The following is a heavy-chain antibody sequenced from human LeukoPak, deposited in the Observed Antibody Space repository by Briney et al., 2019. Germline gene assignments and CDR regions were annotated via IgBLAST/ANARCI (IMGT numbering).Heavy chain of an antibody. V-gene: IGHV1-2*02. CDR1: GYTFTGYY. D-gene: IGHD1-26*01. CDR2: INPNSGGT. CDR3: ARVGWESTTFYYFDY. Sequence: GASVKVSCKASGYTFTGYYMHWVRQAPGQGLEWMGWINPNSGGTNYAQKFQGRGTMTRDTSISTAYMELSRLRSDDTAVYYCARVGWESTTFYYFDYWGQGTLVTVSS. J-gene: IGHJ4*03.